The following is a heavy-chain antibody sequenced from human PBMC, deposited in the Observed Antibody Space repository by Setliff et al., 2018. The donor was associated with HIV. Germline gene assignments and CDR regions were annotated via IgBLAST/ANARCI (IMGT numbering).Heavy chain of an antibody. CDR1: GVPLSDYY. V-gene: IGHV4-34*01. CDR2: VNHNGNI. CDR3: AISIVGVTSEMY. J-gene: IGHJ4*02. Sequence: PSETLSLTCTLNGVPLSDYYWNWIRQSPGKGLEWIVEVNHNGNINYNPSLKSRVTFSVDTSKTQYSLKMISVTAADTAMYYCAISIVGVTSEMYWAQGTLVTVSS. D-gene: IGHD2-21*02.